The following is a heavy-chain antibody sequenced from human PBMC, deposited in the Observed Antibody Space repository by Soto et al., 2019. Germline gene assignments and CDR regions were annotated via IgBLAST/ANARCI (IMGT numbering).Heavy chain of an antibody. D-gene: IGHD6-19*01. V-gene: IGHV3-7*01. CDR1: GFTFSSYW. CDR2: IKQDGSEK. CDR3: ARDVIAVGIWSQDAFDI. J-gene: IGHJ3*02. Sequence: GGSLRLSCAASGFTFSSYWMSWVRQAPGKGLEWVANIKQDGSEKYYVDSVKGRFTISRDNAKNSLYMQMNSLRAEDTAVYYCARDVIAVGIWSQDAFDIWGQGTMVTVSS.